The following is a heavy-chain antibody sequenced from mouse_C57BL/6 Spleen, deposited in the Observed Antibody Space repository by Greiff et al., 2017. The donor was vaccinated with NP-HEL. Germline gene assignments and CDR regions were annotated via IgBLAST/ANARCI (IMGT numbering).Heavy chain of an antibody. CDR1: GYTFTSYD. V-gene: IGHV1-85*01. Sequence: QVQLQQSGPELVKPGASVKLSCKASGYTFTSYDINWVKQRPGQGLEWIGWIYPRDGSTTYNEKFKGKATLTVDTSSSTAYMELHSLTSEDSAVYCCARSHYYGSSYGYFDVWGTGTTVTVSS. CDR2: IYPRDGST. CDR3: ARSHYYGSSYGYFDV. D-gene: IGHD1-1*01. J-gene: IGHJ1*03.